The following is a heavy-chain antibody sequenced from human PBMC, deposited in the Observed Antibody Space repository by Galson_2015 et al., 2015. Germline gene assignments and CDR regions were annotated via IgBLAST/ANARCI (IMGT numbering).Heavy chain of an antibody. CDR3: ARETSATGYGDH. V-gene: IGHV1-46*01. J-gene: IGHJ4*02. D-gene: IGHD5-12*01. Sequence: SVKVSCKASGYTFSNYHIHWVRQAPGQGLEWMGIVTPGSGATSYAEKFQGRVIMTGDMPTTTAFLELSSLRSDDTALYYCARETSATGYGDHWGQGTLVTVSS. CDR1: GYTFSNYH. CDR2: VTPGSGAT.